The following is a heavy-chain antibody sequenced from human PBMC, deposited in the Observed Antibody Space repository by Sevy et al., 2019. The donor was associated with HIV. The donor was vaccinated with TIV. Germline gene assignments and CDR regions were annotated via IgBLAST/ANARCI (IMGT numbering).Heavy chain of an antibody. J-gene: IGHJ4*02. CDR2: IRGKAFGGTT. D-gene: IGHD2-15*01. CDR3: SREAGVVVVVAANQFDY. Sequence: GGSLRLSCSASGFSFGEYAMSWFRQAPGKGLEWVAFIRGKAFGGTTEYAASVKGRFTISRDDSKSIAYLQMISLKTEDTAVYYSSREAGVVVVVAANQFDYWGQGTLVTVSS. CDR1: GFSFGEYA. V-gene: IGHV3-49*03.